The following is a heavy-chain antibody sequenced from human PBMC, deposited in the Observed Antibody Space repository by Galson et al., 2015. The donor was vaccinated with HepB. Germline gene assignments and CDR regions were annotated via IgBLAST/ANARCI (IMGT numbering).Heavy chain of an antibody. CDR1: GYTFTSYD. CDR3: ARDARYFDWLLSTYYYYMDV. V-gene: IGHV1-8*01. CDR2: MNPNSGNT. Sequence: SVKVSCKASGYTFTSYDINWVRQATGQGLEWMGWMNPNSGNTGYAQKFQGRVTMTRNTSISTAYMELSSLRSEDTAVYYCARDARYFDWLLSTYYYYMDVWGKGTTVTVSS. D-gene: IGHD3-9*01. J-gene: IGHJ6*03.